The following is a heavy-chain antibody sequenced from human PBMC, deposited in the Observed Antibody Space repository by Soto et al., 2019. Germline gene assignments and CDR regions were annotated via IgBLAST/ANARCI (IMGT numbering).Heavy chain of an antibody. CDR2: ISGSGGST. J-gene: IGHJ4*02. CDR3: ANRVAAAGNNY. D-gene: IGHD6-13*01. Sequence: ALRLSCAASGFTFSSYAMSWVRQAPGKGLEWVSAISGSGGSTYYADSVKGRFTISRDNSKNTLYLQMNSLRAEDTAVYYCANRVAAAGNNYWGQGTLVTVSS. V-gene: IGHV3-23*01. CDR1: GFTFSSYA.